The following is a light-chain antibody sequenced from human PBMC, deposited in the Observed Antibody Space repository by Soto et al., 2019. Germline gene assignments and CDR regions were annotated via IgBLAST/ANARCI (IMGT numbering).Light chain of an antibody. V-gene: IGKV3D-15*01. J-gene: IGKJ1*01. CDR2: GAS. CDR1: QSVSRK. CDR3: QQYDNSWT. Sequence: EIVMTQSPATLSVSPGERATLSCRASQSVSRKLAWYQQTRGQAPRLLIYGASSRATGIPDRFTGSGSGTDFTLTISRLEPEDFAVYYCQQYDNSWTFGQGTKVDIK.